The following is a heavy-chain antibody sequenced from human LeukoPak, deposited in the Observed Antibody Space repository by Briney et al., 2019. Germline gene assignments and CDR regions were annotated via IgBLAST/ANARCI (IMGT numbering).Heavy chain of an antibody. CDR3: ARRRYNWNAIDY. CDR2: IWYDGSNR. D-gene: IGHD1-20*01. J-gene: IGHJ4*02. Sequence: GGSLRLSCAASGFTLNSYIIYWVRQAPGKGLEWVAVIWYDGSNRKYVDSVKGRFTISRDTSKNTVYLQMNSLRAEDTAVYYCARRRYNWNAIDYWGQGTLVTVSS. CDR1: GFTLNSYI. V-gene: IGHV3-33*07.